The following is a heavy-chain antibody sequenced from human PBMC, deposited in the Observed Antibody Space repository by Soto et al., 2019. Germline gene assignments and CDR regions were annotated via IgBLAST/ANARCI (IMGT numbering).Heavy chain of an antibody. CDR2: IYHSGST. CDR3: AREVNGYYYGSGSYRAYYYYYYMDV. D-gene: IGHD3-10*01. J-gene: IGHJ6*03. CDR1: SGSISSSNW. Sequence: SETLSLTCAVSSGSISSSNWWSWVRQPPGKGLEWIGEIYHSGSTNYNPSLKSRVTISVDKSKNQFSLKLSSVTAADTAVYYCAREVNGYYYGSGSYRAYYYYYYMDVWGKGTTVTVSS. V-gene: IGHV4-4*02.